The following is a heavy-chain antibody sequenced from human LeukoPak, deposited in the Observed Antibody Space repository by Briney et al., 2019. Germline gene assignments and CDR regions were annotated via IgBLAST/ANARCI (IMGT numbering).Heavy chain of an antibody. D-gene: IGHD2-15*01. CDR3: ARPYCGAGSCHDYFDY. Sequence: GASVKVSCKASGYTFTGYYMHWVRQAPGQGLEWMGWINPNSGGTNYAQKFQGRVTMTRDTSISTAYMELSRLRSDDTAVYYCARPYCGAGSCHDYFDYWGQGALVTVSS. V-gene: IGHV1-2*02. CDR1: GYTFTGYY. CDR2: INPNSGGT. J-gene: IGHJ4*02.